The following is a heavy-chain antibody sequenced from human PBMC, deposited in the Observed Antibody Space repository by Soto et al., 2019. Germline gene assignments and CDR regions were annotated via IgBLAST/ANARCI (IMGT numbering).Heavy chain of an antibody. CDR3: ARDYYCGNSDCYFDL. J-gene: IGHJ2*01. Sequence: EVQLVESGGGLVQPGGSLRLSCAASGFTFSDHYMDWVRQAPGKGLEWVGRSRNKANSYTTEYAASVKGRFTISRDESKNSVYLQMNSLKTDDTAVYYCARDYYCGNSDCYFDLWGRGTLVTVSS. CDR2: SRNKANSYTT. D-gene: IGHD1-26*01. V-gene: IGHV3-72*01. CDR1: GFTFSDHY.